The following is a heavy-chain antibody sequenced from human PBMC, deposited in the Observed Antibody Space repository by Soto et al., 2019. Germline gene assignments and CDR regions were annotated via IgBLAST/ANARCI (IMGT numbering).Heavy chain of an antibody. D-gene: IGHD3-22*01. CDR2: IVVGSGNT. J-gene: IGHJ6*02. CDR1: GFTFTSSA. V-gene: IGHV1-58*01. Sequence: ASVKVSCKASGFTFTSSAVQWVRQARGQRLEWIGWIVVGSGNTNYAQKFQERVTITRDMSTSTAYMELSSLRSEDTAVYYCAADPNYYDSIGYYYQYYYVMYFWGQGTTVPVSS. CDR3: AADPNYYDSIGYYYQYYYVMYF.